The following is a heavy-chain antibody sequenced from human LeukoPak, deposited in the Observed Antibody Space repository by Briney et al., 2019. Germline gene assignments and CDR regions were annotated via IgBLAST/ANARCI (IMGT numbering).Heavy chain of an antibody. Sequence: ASVKVSCKASGYTFTGYYMHWVRQAPRQGLEWMGWINPNSGGTNYAQKFQGRVTMTRDTSISTAYMELSSLRSEDTAVYYCARDRSAYCGGDCYGDAFDIWGQGTMVTVSS. J-gene: IGHJ3*02. D-gene: IGHD2-21*02. CDR1: GYTFTGYY. CDR2: INPNSGGT. V-gene: IGHV1-2*02. CDR3: ARDRSAYCGGDCYGDAFDI.